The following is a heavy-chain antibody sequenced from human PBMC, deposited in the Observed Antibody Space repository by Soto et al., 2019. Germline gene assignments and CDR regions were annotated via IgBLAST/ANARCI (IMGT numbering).Heavy chain of an antibody. CDR3: ARDLGSSWYPEYFQH. CDR1: GFTFSSYS. D-gene: IGHD6-13*01. CDR2: ISSSSSTI. Sequence: GSLRLSCAASGFTFSSYSMNWVRQAPGKGLEWVSYISSSSSTIYYADSVKGRFTISRDNAKNSLYLQMNSLRAEDTAVYYCARDLGSSWYPEYFQHWGQGTLVTLSS. J-gene: IGHJ1*01. V-gene: IGHV3-48*01.